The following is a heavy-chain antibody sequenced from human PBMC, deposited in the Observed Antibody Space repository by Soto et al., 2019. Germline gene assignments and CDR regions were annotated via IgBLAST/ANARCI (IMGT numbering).Heavy chain of an antibody. CDR2: INDSGST. J-gene: IGHJ4*02. CDR1: GASFGGYS. Sequence: SETLSLTCAVNGASFGGYSSSWISQPPGKGLGWVGEINDSGSTDYNPTLKSRVPISVDTSKTQFALKLSSVTAADTAVYYCARDGGGSYYWGQGTLVTVSS. V-gene: IGHV4-34*01. D-gene: IGHD2-15*01. CDR3: ARDGGGSYY.